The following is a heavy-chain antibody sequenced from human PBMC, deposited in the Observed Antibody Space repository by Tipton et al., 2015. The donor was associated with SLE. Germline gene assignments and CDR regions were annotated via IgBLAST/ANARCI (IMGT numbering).Heavy chain of an antibody. CDR1: GFTFDDYG. D-gene: IGHD1-1*01. CDR2: IKQDGSEK. CDR3: ARDLDAHAYFDY. Sequence: SLRLSCAASGFTFDDYGMSWVRQAPGKGLEWVANIKQDGSEKYYVDSVKGRFTISRDNAKNSLYLQMNSLRAEDTAVYYCARDLDAHAYFDYWGQGTLVTVSS. V-gene: IGHV3-7*01. J-gene: IGHJ4*02.